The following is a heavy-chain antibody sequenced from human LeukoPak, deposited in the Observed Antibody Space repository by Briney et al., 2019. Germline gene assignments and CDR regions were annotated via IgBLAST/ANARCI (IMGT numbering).Heavy chain of an antibody. CDR1: GFTVSNYY. CDR3: AKDHYYGSGSHELVH. D-gene: IGHD3-10*01. Sequence: PGGSLRLSCAVSGFTVSNYYMSWVRQAPGKGLEWVAVISYDGSNKYYADSVKGRFTISRDNSKNTLYLQMNSLRPEDTAVYYCAKDHYYGSGSHELVHWGQGTLVTVSS. CDR2: ISYDGSNK. J-gene: IGHJ4*02. V-gene: IGHV3-30*18.